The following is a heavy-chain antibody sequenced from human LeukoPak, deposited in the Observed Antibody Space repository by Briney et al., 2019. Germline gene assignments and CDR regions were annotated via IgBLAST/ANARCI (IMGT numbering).Heavy chain of an antibody. CDR3: VREENAFDM. CDR2: INSDGSST. V-gene: IGHV3-74*01. J-gene: IGHJ3*02. Sequence: GGSLRLSCAASGFTFSSCWMHWVRQAPGKGLVWVSGINSDGSSTNYADSVKGRFTISRDNAMNTLFLQMNSLRAEDTAVYYCVREENAFDMWGQGTMVTVSS. CDR1: GFTFSSCW.